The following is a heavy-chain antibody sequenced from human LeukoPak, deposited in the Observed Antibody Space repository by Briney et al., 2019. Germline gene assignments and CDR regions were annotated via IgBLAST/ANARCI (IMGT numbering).Heavy chain of an antibody. J-gene: IGHJ4*02. CDR3: VYEQSGWGYFAY. Sequence: ASVKVSCKASGYTFTGYYIHWVRQAPGQGLEWMGWINPDSGRTTFAQKFQGRVTLAGDTSISAAYMELSGLRSDDTAEYYCVYEQSGWGYFAYWGQGTLVTVSS. D-gene: IGHD6-19*01. CDR2: INPDSGRT. CDR1: GYTFTGYY. V-gene: IGHV1-2*02.